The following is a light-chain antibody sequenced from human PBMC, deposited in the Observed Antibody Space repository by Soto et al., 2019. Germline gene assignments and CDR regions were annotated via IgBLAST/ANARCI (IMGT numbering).Light chain of an antibody. V-gene: IGLV4-69*01. CDR2: LNSDGSH. CDR3: QTWGTGIHYV. Sequence: QPVLTQSPSASASLGASVKLTCTLSSGHSSYAIAWHQQQPEKGPRYLMKLNSDGSHSKGDGIPDRFSGSSSAAERYLTISSLQSEDEADYYCQTWGTGIHYVFGTGTKLTVL. J-gene: IGLJ1*01. CDR1: SGHSSYA.